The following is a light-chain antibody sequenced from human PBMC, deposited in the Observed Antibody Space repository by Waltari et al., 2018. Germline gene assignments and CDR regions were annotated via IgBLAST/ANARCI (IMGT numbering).Light chain of an antibody. CDR3: QQCYGTPYT. Sequence: DIQMTQSPSSLSASEGDRVIITCRASRGISNSLAWYQQKPGKAPNLLLYDASRLETGVPSRFSGSGSGTDYTLTISSLQPEDFATYYCQQCYGTPYTFGQGTKLEIK. CDR1: RGISNS. J-gene: IGKJ2*01. CDR2: DAS. V-gene: IGKV1-NL1*01.